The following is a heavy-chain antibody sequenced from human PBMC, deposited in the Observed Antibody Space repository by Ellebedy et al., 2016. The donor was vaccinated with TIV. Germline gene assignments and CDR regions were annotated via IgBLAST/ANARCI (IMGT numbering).Heavy chain of an antibody. CDR1: GFTFSSYS. CDR3: AGAPDNWFDP. Sequence: GESLKISCAASGFTFSSYSMNWVRQAPGKGLEWVANIKQDGSEEYYVDSVKGRFTISRDNAKKSVYLQMNSLRAEDTAVYYCAGAPDNWFDPWGQGTLVTVSS. J-gene: IGHJ5*02. CDR2: IKQDGSEE. V-gene: IGHV3-7*04.